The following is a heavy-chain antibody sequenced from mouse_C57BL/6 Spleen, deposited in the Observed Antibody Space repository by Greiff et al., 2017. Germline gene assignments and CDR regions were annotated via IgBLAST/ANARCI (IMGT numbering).Heavy chain of an antibody. D-gene: IGHD1-1*01. CDR1: GYAFSSSW. J-gene: IGHJ2*01. Sequence: VQLQQSGPELVKPGASVKISCKASGYAFSSSWMNWVKQRPGQGLEWSGRIYPGAGDTNYNWKVKGKATLTADKSSSTTYMQLRSLTSEDSAFYFCARNYYGSSPYYFDYWGQGTTLTVSS. V-gene: IGHV1-82*01. CDR2: IYPGAGDT. CDR3: ARNYYGSSPYYFDY.